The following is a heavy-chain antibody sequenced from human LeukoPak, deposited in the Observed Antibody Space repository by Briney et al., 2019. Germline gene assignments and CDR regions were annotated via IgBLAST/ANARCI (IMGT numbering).Heavy chain of an antibody. CDR1: GFTVSSNY. D-gene: IGHD5-12*01. Sequence: GGSLRLSCAASGFTVSSNYMSWVRQAPGKGLEGVSVIYSGGSTYYSDPVKGRFTISSDNSKNTLYVQMNSLRDEDTAVYYCASLNRYSGYDNFDYWGQGTLVTVSS. V-gene: IGHV3-53*01. CDR2: IYSGGST. J-gene: IGHJ4*02. CDR3: ASLNRYSGYDNFDY.